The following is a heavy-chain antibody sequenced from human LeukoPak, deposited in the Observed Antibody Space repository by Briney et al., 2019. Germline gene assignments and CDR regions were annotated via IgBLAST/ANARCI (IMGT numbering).Heavy chain of an antibody. CDR1: GFTFNNAW. J-gene: IGHJ4*02. CDR2: IKSKNVGGTT. CDR3: TRYGDY. D-gene: IGHD1-1*01. Sequence: GGSLRLSCAASGFTFNNAWMNWVRQAPGKGLEWVGRIKSKNVGGTTDYAAPVKGRFTISRDDSKNTVYLQMNSLKIEDTAVYYCTRYGDYWGQGVLVTVSS. V-gene: IGHV3-15*01.